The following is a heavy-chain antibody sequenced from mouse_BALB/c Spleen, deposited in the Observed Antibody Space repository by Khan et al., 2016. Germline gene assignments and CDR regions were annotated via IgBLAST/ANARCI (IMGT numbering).Heavy chain of an antibody. V-gene: IGHV1-7*01. CDR3: ARYYYAMDY. Sequence: QVQLQESGAELAKPGASVKMSCKASGYTFTSYWMPWVKQRPGQGLEWIGYINPSTGYTEYNQKFKDKATLTADKSSSTAYMQLSSLTSEDSAVYYCARYYYAMDYWGQGTSVTVSS. J-gene: IGHJ4*01. CDR2: INPSTGYT. CDR1: GYTFTSYW.